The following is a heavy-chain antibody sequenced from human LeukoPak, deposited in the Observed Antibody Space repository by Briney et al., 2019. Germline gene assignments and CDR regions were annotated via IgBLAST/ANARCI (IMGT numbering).Heavy chain of an antibody. CDR1: GYTFTSYA. CDR3: ARDWVRGYCSSTSCYNYYYGMDV. Sequence: ASVKVSCKASGYTFTSYAMNWVRQAPGQGLEWMGWINTNTGNPTYAQGFTGRFVFSLDTSVSTAYLQISSLKAEDTAVYYCARDWVRGYCSSTSCYNYYYGMDVWGQGTTVTVSS. J-gene: IGHJ6*02. CDR2: INTNTGNP. V-gene: IGHV7-4-1*02. D-gene: IGHD2-2*02.